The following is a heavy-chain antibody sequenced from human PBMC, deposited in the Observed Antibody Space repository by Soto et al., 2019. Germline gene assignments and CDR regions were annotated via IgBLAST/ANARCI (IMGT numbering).Heavy chain of an antibody. CDR1: GFTFSSYW. D-gene: IGHD3-16*02. Sequence: PGGSLRLSCAASGFTFSSYWMHWVRQAPGKGLVWVSRINSDGSSTSYADSVKGRFTISRDNAKNTLYLQMNSLRAEDTAVYYCARDKTVRDYIWGSYRYWEGPSDAFDIWGQGTMVTVSS. V-gene: IGHV3-74*01. J-gene: IGHJ3*02. CDR3: ARDKTVRDYIWGSYRYWEGPSDAFDI. CDR2: INSDGSST.